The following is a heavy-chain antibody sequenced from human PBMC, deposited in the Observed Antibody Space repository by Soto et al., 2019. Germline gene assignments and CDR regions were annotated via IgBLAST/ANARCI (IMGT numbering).Heavy chain of an antibody. CDR1: GYTFTSYG. CDR3: ARENMGVWGSDYYYGMDV. D-gene: IGHD3-16*01. Sequence: ASVKVSCKASGYTFTSYGISWVRQAPGQGLEWMGGIIPIFGTANYAQKFQGRVTITADESTSTAYMELSSLRSEDTAVYYCARENMGVWGSDYYYGMDVWGQGTTVTVSS. J-gene: IGHJ6*02. V-gene: IGHV1-69*13. CDR2: IIPIFGTA.